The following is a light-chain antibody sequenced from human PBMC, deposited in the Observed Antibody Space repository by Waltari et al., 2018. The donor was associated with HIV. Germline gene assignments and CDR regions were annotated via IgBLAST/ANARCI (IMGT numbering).Light chain of an antibody. J-gene: IGLJ3*02. CDR2: EVS. Sequence: QSALTQPASVSGSPGQSITISFTDTSSDVGCYNYVSWYQQHPGKAPKLMIYEVSNRPSGVSNRFSGSKSGNTASLTISGLQAEDEADYYCSSYTSSSTLVFGGGTKLTVL. CDR3: SSYTSSSTLV. CDR1: SSDVGCYNY. V-gene: IGLV2-14*01.